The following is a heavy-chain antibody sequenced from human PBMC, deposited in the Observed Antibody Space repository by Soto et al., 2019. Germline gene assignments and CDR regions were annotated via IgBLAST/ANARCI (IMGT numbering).Heavy chain of an antibody. Sequence: EVQLLESGGGLVQPGGSLRLSCAASGLTFSTYDMSWVRQAPGKGLEWVSALRGRGEITFYADSAKGRFTISRDISKRTLYLQMNSLRVEDTAVYYCAKVTWEGDYGDHWGQGTLVTVSS. CDR1: GLTFSTYD. CDR3: AKVTWEGDYGDH. V-gene: IGHV3-23*01. D-gene: IGHD1-26*01. J-gene: IGHJ4*02. CDR2: LRGRGEIT.